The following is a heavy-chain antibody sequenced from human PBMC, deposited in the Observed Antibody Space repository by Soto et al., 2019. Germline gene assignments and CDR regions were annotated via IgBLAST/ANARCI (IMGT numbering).Heavy chain of an antibody. CDR1: GFIFSNYD. J-gene: IGHJ4*02. Sequence: QVLLVESGGGVVQPGRSLRLSCAASGFIFSNYDMHWVRQAPGKGLEWVAFISYDGSDKYYADSVKGRFTISRDNSKNTLLLQMNSLRVEDTAVYYCASMITFGGVLGDWGQGTLVTVSS. CDR3: ASMITFGGVLGD. D-gene: IGHD3-16*01. CDR2: ISYDGSDK. V-gene: IGHV3-30*03.